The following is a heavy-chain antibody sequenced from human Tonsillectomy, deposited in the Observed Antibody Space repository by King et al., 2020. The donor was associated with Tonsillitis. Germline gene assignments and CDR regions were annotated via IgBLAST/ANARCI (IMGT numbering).Heavy chain of an antibody. V-gene: IGHV3-11*01. CDR3: ARAQNQNYYDSSGYYYFDY. J-gene: IGHJ4*02. D-gene: IGHD3-22*01. CDR2: ITNSGTST. Sequence: VQLVESGGGLVKPGGSLRLSCATSGFTFSDYYMSWIRQAPGKGLEWVSYITNSGTSTYYADSVKGRFTISRDNAKNSLSLQLNSLRAEDTAVYYCARAQNQNYYDSSGYYYFDYWGQGTLVAVSS. CDR1: GFTFSDYY.